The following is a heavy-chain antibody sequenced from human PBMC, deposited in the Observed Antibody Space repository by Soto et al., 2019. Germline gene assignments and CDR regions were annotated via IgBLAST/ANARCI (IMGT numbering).Heavy chain of an antibody. CDR3: ARLVYDTRLNYMYFDF. V-gene: IGHV4-4*01. Sequence: GTLSLTCAVSGVSISSGNWWTWVRQSPQRGLEYIGEIFHDGTANYYPSFERRVAISVDTSKNQFSLKLTSVAAADTAIYFCARLVYDTRLNYMYFDFWGQGTLVTVSS. D-gene: IGHD3-10*01. CDR2: IFHDGTA. CDR1: GVSISSGNW. J-gene: IGHJ4*02.